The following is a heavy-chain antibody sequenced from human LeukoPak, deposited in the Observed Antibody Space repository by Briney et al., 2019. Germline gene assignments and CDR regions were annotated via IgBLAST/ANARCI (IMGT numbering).Heavy chain of an antibody. CDR2: ISSSSSAI. J-gene: IGHJ6*03. CDR1: GFTFSSYS. CDR3: AKDHSSIPNYMDV. V-gene: IGHV3-48*01. Sequence: GGSLRLSCAASGFTFSSYSMTWVRQAPGKGLEWVSYISSSSSAIYYADSVKGRFTISRDNSQNTLYLQMNSLKPEDTAVYYCAKDHSSIPNYMDVRGKGTTVTVSS. D-gene: IGHD6-13*01.